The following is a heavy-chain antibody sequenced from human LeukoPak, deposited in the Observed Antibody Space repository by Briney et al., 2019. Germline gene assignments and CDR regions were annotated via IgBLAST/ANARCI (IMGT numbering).Heavy chain of an antibody. CDR3: AKDRDDYVWGSYLGAFDI. D-gene: IGHD3-16*01. CDR2: ISGSGGST. CDR1: GFTFSSYA. V-gene: IGHV3-23*01. Sequence: GRSLRLSCAASGFTFSSYAMSWVRKAPGKGLEWVSLISGSGGSTYYADSVKGRFTISRDNSKNTLYLQMNSLRAEDTAVFYCAKDRDDYVWGSYLGAFDIWGQGTMVTVSS. J-gene: IGHJ3*02.